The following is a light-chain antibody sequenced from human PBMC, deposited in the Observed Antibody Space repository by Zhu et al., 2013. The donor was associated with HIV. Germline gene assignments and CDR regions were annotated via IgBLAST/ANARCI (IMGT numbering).Light chain of an antibody. CDR1: QSINTY. CDR3: QHRTNWPT. Sequence: EIVLTQSPTTLSVFPGETATLSCRASQSINTYLAWYQQKPGQAPRLLIYDATNRVTDIPARFGGRGSGTDFTLTIKYLEPEDSAVYYCQHRTNWPTFGQGTKLEIK. V-gene: IGKV3-11*01. CDR2: DAT. J-gene: IGKJ2*01.